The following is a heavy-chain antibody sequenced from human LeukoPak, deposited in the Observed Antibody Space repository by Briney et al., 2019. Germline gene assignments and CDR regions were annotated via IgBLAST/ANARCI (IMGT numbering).Heavy chain of an antibody. J-gene: IGHJ4*02. Sequence: ASVKVSCKASGGTFSSYAISWLRQTPGQGLEWMGGNIPIFGTANYAQTLQGRVTITTDESKSTAYMELSSLRSEDTGVYYCAREAEGATNPSQFDYWGQGTLVTVSS. CDR1: GGTFSSYA. D-gene: IGHD1-26*01. CDR2: NIPIFGTA. CDR3: AREAEGATNPSQFDY. V-gene: IGHV1-69*05.